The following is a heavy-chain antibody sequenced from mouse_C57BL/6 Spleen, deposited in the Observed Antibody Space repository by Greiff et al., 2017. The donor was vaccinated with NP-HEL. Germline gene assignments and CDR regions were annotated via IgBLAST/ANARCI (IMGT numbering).Heavy chain of an antibody. J-gene: IGHJ2*01. CDR2: IDPSDSYT. Sequence: QVQLQQPGAELVMPGASVKLSCKASGYTFTSYWMHWVKQRPGQGLEWIGEIDPSDSYTNYNQKFKGKSTLTVDKSSSTAYMQLSSLTSEDSAVYYCARAPDSSGYVQDYFDYWGQGTTLTVSS. CDR3: ARAPDSSGYVQDYFDY. V-gene: IGHV1-69*01. D-gene: IGHD3-2*02. CDR1: GYTFTSYW.